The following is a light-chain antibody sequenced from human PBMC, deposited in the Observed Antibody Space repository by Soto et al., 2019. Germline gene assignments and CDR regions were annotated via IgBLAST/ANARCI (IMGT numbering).Light chain of an antibody. V-gene: IGKV1-39*01. CDR1: QTISTY. CDR3: QQSYSSTWT. CDR2: AAS. J-gene: IGKJ1*01. Sequence: DIQMTQSPSSLSASVGDRVTITCRASQTISTYLNWYQQRPGKAPKLLIYAASTLLSGVPLRFTVGGYGTDFPLTIDSLQPEDFATYCQQSYSSTWTFGKGTKVDMK.